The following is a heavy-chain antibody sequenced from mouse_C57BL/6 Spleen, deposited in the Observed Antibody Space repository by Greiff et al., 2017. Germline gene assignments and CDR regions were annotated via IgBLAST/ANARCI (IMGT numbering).Heavy chain of an antibody. V-gene: IGHV1-61*01. D-gene: IGHD1-1*01. J-gene: IGHJ4*01. Sequence: QVHVKQPGAELVRPGSSVKLSCKASGYTFTSYWMDWVKQRPGQGLEWIGNIYPSDSETHYNQKFKDKATLTVDKSSSTAYMQLSSLTSEDSAVYYCARDYYGSSYGAMDYWGQGTSVTVSS. CDR2: IYPSDSET. CDR3: ARDYYGSSYGAMDY. CDR1: GYTFTSYW.